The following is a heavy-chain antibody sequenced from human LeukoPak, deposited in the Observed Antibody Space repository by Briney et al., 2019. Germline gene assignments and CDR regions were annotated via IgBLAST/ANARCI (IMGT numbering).Heavy chain of an antibody. CDR3: ARVKRGFTAMVTGALDY. Sequence: GGSLRLSCAASGFTFSSYAMSWVRHAPGKGLEWVSGFGGSGGSTYNADSVKGRFTISRDNSKNTLFLQMNSLRAEDTAVYYCARVKRGFTAMVTGALDYWGQGTLVTVSS. CDR1: GFTFSSYA. D-gene: IGHD5-18*01. J-gene: IGHJ4*02. CDR2: FGGSGGST. V-gene: IGHV3-23*01.